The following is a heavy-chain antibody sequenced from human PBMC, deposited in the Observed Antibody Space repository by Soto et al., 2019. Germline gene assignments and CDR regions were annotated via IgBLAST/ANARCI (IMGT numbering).Heavy chain of an antibody. J-gene: IGHJ4*02. V-gene: IGHV3-23*01. D-gene: IGHD3-10*01. Sequence: ESGGGLVQPGGSLRLSCEASGFAFSDYSITWVRQAPGKGLEYVSGITGSGGLSFYADSVRGRFTVSRDNSKNTVYLQMNSLRLEDTAVYYCAKWSGFGDLWGQGTLVTVSS. CDR2: ITGSGGLS. CDR1: GFAFSDYS. CDR3: AKWSGFGDL.